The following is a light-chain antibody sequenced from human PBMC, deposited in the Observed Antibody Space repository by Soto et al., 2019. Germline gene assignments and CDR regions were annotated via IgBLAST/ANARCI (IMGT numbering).Light chain of an antibody. Sequence: EIVLTQSPGTLSLSPGERATLSCRASQSVSSSYLAWYQQKPGQAPRLLIYGASSSATGIPDRFSGSGSGTDFTLSISRLEPEDFAVYYCQQYGSSRVTFGGGTKVEIK. J-gene: IGKJ4*01. V-gene: IGKV3-20*01. CDR2: GAS. CDR3: QQYGSSRVT. CDR1: QSVSSSY.